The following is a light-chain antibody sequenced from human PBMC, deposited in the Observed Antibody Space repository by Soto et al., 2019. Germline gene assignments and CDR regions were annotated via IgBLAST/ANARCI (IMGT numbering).Light chain of an antibody. Sequence: QSVSTQPPSVSAAPGQKVTISCSGSSSNIGNNYVSWYQQLPGTAPKLLIYDNNKRPSGIPDRFSGSKSGTSATLGITGLQTGDEADYYCGTWDSSLSVVVFGGGTKVTVL. J-gene: IGLJ2*01. CDR2: DNN. CDR1: SSNIGNNY. V-gene: IGLV1-51*01. CDR3: GTWDSSLSVVV.